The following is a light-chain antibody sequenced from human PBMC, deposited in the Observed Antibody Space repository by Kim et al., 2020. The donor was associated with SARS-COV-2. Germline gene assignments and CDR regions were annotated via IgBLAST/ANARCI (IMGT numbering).Light chain of an antibody. Sequence: GDTVTLTCRSSQGISSYLGCYQQNPGKAPKLLIYAASTLRNGVPSRCSGSGSGTDFTHTTSSLQPEDFATYYCQQLKRYPLAFGGGTKVDI. V-gene: IGKV1-9*01. CDR3: QQLKRYPLA. CDR2: AAS. CDR1: QGISSY. J-gene: IGKJ4*01.